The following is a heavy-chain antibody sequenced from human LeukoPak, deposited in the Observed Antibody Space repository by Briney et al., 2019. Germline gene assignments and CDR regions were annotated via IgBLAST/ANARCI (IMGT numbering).Heavy chain of an antibody. J-gene: IGHJ4*02. CDR1: GATFSSYA. CDR2: IIPIFGTA. CDR3: ASAPPATQTEYFDY. D-gene: IGHD1-14*01. V-gene: IGHV1-69*13. Sequence: ASVKVSCKASGATFSSYAISWVRQAPGQGLEWMGGIIPIFGTANYAQKLQGRVTITADESTSTAYMELSSLRSEDTAVYYCASAPPATQTEYFDYWGQGTLVTVSS.